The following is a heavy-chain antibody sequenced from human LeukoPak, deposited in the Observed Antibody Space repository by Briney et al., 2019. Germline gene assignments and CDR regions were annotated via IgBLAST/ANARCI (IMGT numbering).Heavy chain of an antibody. CDR2: ISTSGGNT. D-gene: IGHD1-1*01. V-gene: IGHV3-23*01. CDR3: ATTKQARRYFDY. J-gene: IGHJ4*02. CDR1: GFSFSNFA. Sequence: GGSLRLSCAASGFSFSNFAMTWGRQAPGKGLEWVSAISTSGGNTYYADSVRGRFTISRGNSKNTLYLQMNTLRAEDTAVYYCATTKQARRYFDYWGQGTLVTVSS.